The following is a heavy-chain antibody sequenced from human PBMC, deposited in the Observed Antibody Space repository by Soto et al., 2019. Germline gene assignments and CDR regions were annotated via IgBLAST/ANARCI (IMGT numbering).Heavy chain of an antibody. CDR1: GGSFSGYY. CDR3: ARARGYDSSGYYYVEDY. J-gene: IGHJ4*02. Sequence: SETLSLTCAVYGGSFSGYYRSLIRQPPGKGLEWIGEINHSGSTNYNPSLKSRVTISVDTSKNQFSLKLSSVTAADTAVYYCARARGYDSSGYYYVEDYWGQGTLVTVS. V-gene: IGHV4-34*01. CDR2: INHSGST. D-gene: IGHD3-22*01.